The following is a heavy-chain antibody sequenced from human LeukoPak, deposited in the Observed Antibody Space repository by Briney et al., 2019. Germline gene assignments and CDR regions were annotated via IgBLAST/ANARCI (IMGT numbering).Heavy chain of an antibody. J-gene: IGHJ4*02. D-gene: IGHD6-13*01. CDR1: GGSIRSGGYS. CDR2: IYHSGST. CDR3: AREISIAAAAYFDY. Sequence: TLSLTCAVSGGSIRSGGYSGSWIRQPPGKGLEWIGYIYHSGSTYYNPSLKSRVTISVDRSKNQFSLKLSSVTAADTAVYYCAREISIAAAAYFDYWGQGTLVTVSS. V-gene: IGHV4-30-2*01.